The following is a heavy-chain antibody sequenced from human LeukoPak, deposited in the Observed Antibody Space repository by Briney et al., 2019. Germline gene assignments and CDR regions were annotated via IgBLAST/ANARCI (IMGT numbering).Heavy chain of an antibody. CDR1: GGTFSSYA. Sequence: SVKVSCKASGGTFSSYAISWVRQAPGQGLEWMGRIIPILGIANYAQKFQGRVTITADKSTSTAYMELSSLRSDDTAVYYCASSAGYDILAAYLLDYWGQGTLVTVSS. CDR3: ASSAGYDILAAYLLDY. V-gene: IGHV1-69*04. J-gene: IGHJ4*02. CDR2: IIPILGIA. D-gene: IGHD3-9*01.